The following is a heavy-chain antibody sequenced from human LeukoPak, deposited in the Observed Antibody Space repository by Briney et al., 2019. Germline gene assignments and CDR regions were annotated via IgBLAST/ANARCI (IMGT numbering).Heavy chain of an antibody. Sequence: ASVKVSCKASGYTFTSYYMHGVRQAPPQGLEWMGWVIAYNGNTNYAQKLQGRVPMTTDPSTSTAYMELRSLRSDDTAVYCCVRDLSYYDSSGAYWGQGTLVTVSS. CDR1: GYTFTSYY. CDR3: VRDLSYYDSSGAY. D-gene: IGHD3-22*01. V-gene: IGHV1-18*04. J-gene: IGHJ4*02. CDR2: VIAYNGNT.